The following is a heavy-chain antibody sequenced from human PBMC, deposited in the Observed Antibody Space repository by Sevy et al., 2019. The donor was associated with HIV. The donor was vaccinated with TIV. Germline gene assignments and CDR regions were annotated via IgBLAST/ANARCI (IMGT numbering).Heavy chain of an antibody. J-gene: IGHJ4*02. D-gene: IGHD1-26*01. V-gene: IGHV4-59*11. CDR2: IDYNGHI. CDR3: AGENAWGRGYS. CDR1: GGSITSLY. Sequence: SETLSLTCTVSGGSITSLYWNWIQQPPGKALEWIANIDYNGHINYNPSLKSRVTLSLDTSKNQFSLRLSSVTAADTAMYYCAGENAWGRGYSWGQGTLVTVSS.